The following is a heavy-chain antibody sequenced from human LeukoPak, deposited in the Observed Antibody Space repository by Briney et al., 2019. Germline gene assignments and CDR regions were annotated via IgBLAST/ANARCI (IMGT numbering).Heavy chain of an antibody. V-gene: IGHV3-23*01. CDR3: AKDGGLWVSAHWGDS. D-gene: IGHD7-27*01. Sequence: GSLSLSCAASGFTFSSSAMSWVRPVPGKGLEWASTITTSDGNTYYADSVKGRFTVSRDNSKNTLFLQMNSLRAEDTAVYYCAKDGGLWVSAHWGDSWGRGTLVTVSS. CDR2: ITTSDGNT. CDR1: GFTFSSSA. J-gene: IGHJ4*02.